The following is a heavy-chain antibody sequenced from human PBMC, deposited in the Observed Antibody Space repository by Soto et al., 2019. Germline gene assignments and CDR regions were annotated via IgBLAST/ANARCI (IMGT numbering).Heavy chain of an antibody. CDR2: IKSKAAGGTT. D-gene: IGHD4-17*01. Sequence: GGSLILSCVVSGVTLSDIWMNWVRQAPGKGLEWVGRIKSKAAGGTTDYAAPVKGRFSISRDDSTNTLFLHINSLRTEDTGVYYCSYGAHQYFDYWGQGA. J-gene: IGHJ4*02. CDR3: SYGAHQYFDY. V-gene: IGHV3-15*07. CDR1: GVTLSDIW.